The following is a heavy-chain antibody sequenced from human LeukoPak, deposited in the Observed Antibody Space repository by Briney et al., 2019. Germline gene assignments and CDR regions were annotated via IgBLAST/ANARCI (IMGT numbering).Heavy chain of an antibody. CDR3: ARGPDSSSSTDGIEYYYYYMDV. CDR2: ISYDGSNK. J-gene: IGHJ6*03. CDR1: GFTFRSYL. V-gene: IGHV3-30*03. D-gene: IGHD6-6*01. Sequence: PGRSLRLSCAASGFTFRSYLMHWVRQAPGKGLEWVAVISYDGSNKYCADSVKGRFTISRDNSKNTLYLQMNSLRAEDTAVYYCARGPDSSSSTDGIEYYYYYMDVWGKGTTVTVSS.